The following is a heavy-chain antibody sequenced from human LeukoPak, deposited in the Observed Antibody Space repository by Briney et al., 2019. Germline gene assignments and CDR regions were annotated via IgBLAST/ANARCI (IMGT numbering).Heavy chain of an antibody. J-gene: IGHJ4*02. V-gene: IGHV3-21*04. Sequence: GGSLRLSCAASGFTFSSYSMNWVRQAPGKGLEWASSISSSSSYIYYADSVKGRFTISRGNAKNSVYLEMTSLEVEDTAVYFCARVKTRGVNPLFDNWGQGALVTVSS. CDR2: ISSSSSYI. CDR1: GFTFSSYS. CDR3: ARVKTRGVNPLFDN. D-gene: IGHD3-10*01.